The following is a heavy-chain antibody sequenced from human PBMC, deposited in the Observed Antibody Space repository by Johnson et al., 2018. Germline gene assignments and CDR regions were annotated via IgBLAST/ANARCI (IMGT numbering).Heavy chain of an antibody. CDR3: AKDRGSAAADDLDAFDI. J-gene: IGHJ3*02. CDR1: GFSFSTYG. V-gene: IGHV3-30*18. D-gene: IGHD6-13*01. CDR2: ISYDGNKK. Sequence: QVQLVQSGGGVVQPGRSLRLSCAASGFSFSTYGMHWVRQAPGTGLEWVAGISYDGNKKYDADSVKGRFTISRDNFRNTLSLQMNSLRPEDTAMYYFAKDRGSAAADDLDAFDIWGQVTVVTRSS.